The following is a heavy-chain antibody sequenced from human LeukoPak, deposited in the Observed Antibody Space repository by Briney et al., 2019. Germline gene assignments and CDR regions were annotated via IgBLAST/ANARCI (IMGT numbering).Heavy chain of an antibody. J-gene: IGHJ3*02. CDR1: GGSISSGGYS. D-gene: IGHD6-6*01. Sequence: SQTLSLTCAVSGGSISSGGYSWSWIRQPPGKGLEWIGYIYDSGRTYYNPSLKSRLSISVDRSKNQFSLKLSSVTAEDTAVYYCAKGSSRPPNAFDIWGQGTLVTVSS. CDR3: AKGSSRPPNAFDI. CDR2: IYDSGRT. V-gene: IGHV4-30-2*01.